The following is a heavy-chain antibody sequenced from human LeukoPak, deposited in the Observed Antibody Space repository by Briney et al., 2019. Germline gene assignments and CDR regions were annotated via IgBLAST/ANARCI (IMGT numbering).Heavy chain of an antibody. Sequence: GESLKISCKGSGYSFTSYWIGWVRQMPGKGLEWMGTIYPGDSDTRYSPSFQGQVTISADKSISTAYLQWSSLKASDTAMYYCARGRTYYDFWSGYAPQAWFDPWGQGTLVTVSS. CDR2: IYPGDSDT. CDR3: ARGRTYYDFWSGYAPQAWFDP. CDR1: GYSFTSYW. J-gene: IGHJ5*02. D-gene: IGHD3-3*01. V-gene: IGHV5-51*01.